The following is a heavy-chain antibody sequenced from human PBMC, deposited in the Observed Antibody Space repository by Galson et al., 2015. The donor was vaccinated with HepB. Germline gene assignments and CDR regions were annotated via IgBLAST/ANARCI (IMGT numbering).Heavy chain of an antibody. V-gene: IGHV5-51*01. D-gene: IGHD3-16*02. J-gene: IGHJ4*02. CDR1: GYSFTDFW. CDR2: IHPADSET. Sequence: QSGAEVKKPGESLRISCKTSGYSFTDFWIGWVRQLPGKGLEWMGIIHPADSETIYSPSFQGQVIISADKSINTTYLHWSTLKASDTGMYYCARVSRPWGQGTLVSVSS. CDR3: ARVSRP.